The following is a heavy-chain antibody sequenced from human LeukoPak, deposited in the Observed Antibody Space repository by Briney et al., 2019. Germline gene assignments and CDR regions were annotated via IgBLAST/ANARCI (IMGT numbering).Heavy chain of an antibody. CDR3: ANEIRPNDY. V-gene: IGHV3-23*01. Sequence: PGGSLRLSCAASGFTVSSNYMTWVRQAPGKGLEWVSAISISGTKTYYADSVKGRFTISRDNSKNTLYLQMYSLRAEDTAVYYCANEIRPNDYWGQGTLVTVSS. CDR2: ISISGTKT. D-gene: IGHD4-17*01. J-gene: IGHJ4*02. CDR1: GFTVSSNY.